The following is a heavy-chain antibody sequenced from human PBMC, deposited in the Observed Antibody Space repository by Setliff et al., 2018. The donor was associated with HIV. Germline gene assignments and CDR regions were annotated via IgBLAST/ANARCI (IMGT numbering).Heavy chain of an antibody. CDR3: ARGESTTWDLAEYFQH. CDR1: GVSVSSGGYY. J-gene: IGHJ1*01. V-gene: IGHV4-31*02. D-gene: IGHD2-2*01. Sequence: SETLSLTCTVSGVSVSSGGYYWSWIRQHPGKGLEWIGYVYYTGTSYFNPSLKSRITISVDTSKNHFSLKLGFVTAADTAVYYCARGESTTWDLAEYFQHWRHGTLVTVSS. CDR2: VYYTGTS.